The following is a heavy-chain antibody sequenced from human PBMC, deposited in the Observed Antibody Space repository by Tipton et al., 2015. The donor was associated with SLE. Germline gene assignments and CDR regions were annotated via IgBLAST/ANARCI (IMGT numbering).Heavy chain of an antibody. Sequence: TLSLTCTVSGGSISSHYWSWIRQPPGKGLEWIGYIYYSGSTNYNPSLKSRVTISVDTSKNQFSLKLSSVTAADTAVYYCAREGSGDTAFDIWGQGTMVTVSS. CDR2: IYYSGST. J-gene: IGHJ3*02. CDR3: AREGSGDTAFDI. D-gene: IGHD3-10*01. CDR1: GGSISSHY. V-gene: IGHV4-59*11.